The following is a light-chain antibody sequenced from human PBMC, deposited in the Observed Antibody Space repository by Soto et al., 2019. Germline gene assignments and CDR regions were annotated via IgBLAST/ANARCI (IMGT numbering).Light chain of an antibody. Sequence: EIVMTQSPATLSVSPGERATLYCRASQSVSSNLAWYQQKPGQAPRLLIYGASTRATGIPARFSGSGSGKEFTLTISSLQSEDFAVYYCQQYNNWPPAIRFGGGTKVEIK. CDR1: QSVSSN. J-gene: IGKJ4*01. CDR3: QQYNNWPPAIR. CDR2: GAS. V-gene: IGKV3-15*01.